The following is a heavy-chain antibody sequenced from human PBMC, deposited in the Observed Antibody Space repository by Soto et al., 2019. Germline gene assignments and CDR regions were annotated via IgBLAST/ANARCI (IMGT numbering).Heavy chain of an antibody. CDR1: GFTFSSYG. CDR3: ARHHMVRGFMGMDV. V-gene: IGHV3-33*01. J-gene: IGHJ6*02. CDR2: IWYDGGNK. Sequence: GGSLRLSCAASGFTFSSYGMHWVRQAPGKGLEWVAVIWYDGGNKYYADSVKGRFTISRDNSKNTLYLQMNSLRAEDTAVYYCARHHMVRGFMGMDVWGQGTLVTVSS. D-gene: IGHD3-10*01.